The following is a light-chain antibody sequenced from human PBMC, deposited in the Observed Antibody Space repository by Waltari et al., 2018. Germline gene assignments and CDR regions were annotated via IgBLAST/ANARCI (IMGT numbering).Light chain of an antibody. V-gene: IGLV2-23*01. Sequence: QSALTQPASVSGPPGHSITIPSTGTSSDVGSYNLATWYQQHPGKAPNLMIYEGSKRPSGVSNLFSGSKSGNTASLTISGRQAEDEADYYCWSYAGSSTCVFGGGTKLTVL. CDR2: EGS. J-gene: IGLJ3*02. CDR1: SSDVGSYNL. CDR3: WSYAGSSTCV.